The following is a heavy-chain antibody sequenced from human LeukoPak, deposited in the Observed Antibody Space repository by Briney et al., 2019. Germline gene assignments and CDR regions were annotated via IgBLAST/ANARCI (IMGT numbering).Heavy chain of an antibody. CDR3: ARGPPQTLDY. CDR1: GFTFSSYS. V-gene: IGHV3-48*04. J-gene: IGHJ4*02. Sequence: GGSLRLSCAASGFTFSSYSMNWVRQAPGKGLEWVSYISSGSSTIYYADSVKGRFTISRDNAKNSLFLQLNSLRAEDTAVYYCARGPPQTLDYWGQGTLVTVSS. CDR2: ISSGSSTI.